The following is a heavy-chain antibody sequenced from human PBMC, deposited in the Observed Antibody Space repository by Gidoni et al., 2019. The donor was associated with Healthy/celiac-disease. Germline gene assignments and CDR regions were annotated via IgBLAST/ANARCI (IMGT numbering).Heavy chain of an antibody. Sequence: EVQLVESGGGSVQPGGSLRLSCAASGLTFSSYWMHWVRQAPGKGLVWVSRINSDGSSTIYADSVKGRFTISRDNAKNTLYLQMNSLRAEDTAVYYCARALEMATLDYWGQGTLVTVSS. CDR3: ARALEMATLDY. D-gene: IGHD5-12*01. J-gene: IGHJ4*02. CDR1: GLTFSSYW. V-gene: IGHV3-74*01. CDR2: INSDGSST.